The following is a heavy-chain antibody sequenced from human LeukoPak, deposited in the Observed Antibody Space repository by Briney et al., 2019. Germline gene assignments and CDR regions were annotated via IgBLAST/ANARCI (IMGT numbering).Heavy chain of an antibody. V-gene: IGHV1-2*02. CDR1: GYTFTGYY. D-gene: IGHD6-13*01. CDR3: ARGRGRSSNY. J-gene: IGHJ4*02. CDR2: INPNSGGT. Sequence: VASVKVSCKASGYTFTGYYMHWVRQAPGQGLEWMGWINPNSGGTNYAQKFQGRVTMTGDTSISTAYMELSRLRSDDTAVYYCARGRGRSSNYWGQGTLVTVSS.